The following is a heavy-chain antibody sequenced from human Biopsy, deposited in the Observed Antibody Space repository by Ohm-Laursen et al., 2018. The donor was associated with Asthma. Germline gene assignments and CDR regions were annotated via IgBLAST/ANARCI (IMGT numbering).Heavy chain of an antibody. CDR2: IYSGGGT. J-gene: IGHJ3*02. D-gene: IGHD4-23*01. Sequence: SLRLSCAASGFTFGDYWMSWVRQVPGKGLEWVSVIYSGGGTYYADSVQGRVTISRDNSKNTLSLQMDSPRAEDTAVYYCARAYGGSFFSGSFDIWGQGTMVTVSS. V-gene: IGHV3-53*01. CDR1: GFTFGDYW. CDR3: ARAYGGSFFSGSFDI.